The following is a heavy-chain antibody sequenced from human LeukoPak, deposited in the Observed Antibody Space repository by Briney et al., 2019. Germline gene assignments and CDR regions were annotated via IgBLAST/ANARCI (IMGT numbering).Heavy chain of an antibody. CDR1: GITLSNYG. D-gene: IGHD3-22*01. J-gene: IGHJ4*02. Sequence: GESLRLSCAVSGITLSNYGMSWVRQAPGKGLEWVAGISGSGGGTTYADSVKGRFTISRDNPKNTLYLQMNSLRAEDTAVYFCAKRGVVIRVILVGFHKEAYYFDSWGQGALVTVSS. V-gene: IGHV3-23*01. CDR2: ISGSGGGT. CDR3: AKRGVVIRVILVGFHKEAYYFDS.